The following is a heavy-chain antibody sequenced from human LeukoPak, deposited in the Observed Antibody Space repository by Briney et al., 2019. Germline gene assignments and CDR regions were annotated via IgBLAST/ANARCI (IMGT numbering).Heavy chain of an antibody. J-gene: IGHJ6*03. CDR2: ISAYNGNT. V-gene: IGHV1-18*01. CDR3: ARAAAYCGGDCPGYYYYYYMDV. CDR1: GYTFTSYG. D-gene: IGHD2-21*01. Sequence: ASVKVSCKASGYTFTSYGISWVRQAPGQGLEWMGWISAYNGNTNYAQKLQGRVTMTTDTSMSTAYMELRSLRSDDTAVYYCARAAAYCGGDCPGYYYYYYMDVWGKGTTVTVSS.